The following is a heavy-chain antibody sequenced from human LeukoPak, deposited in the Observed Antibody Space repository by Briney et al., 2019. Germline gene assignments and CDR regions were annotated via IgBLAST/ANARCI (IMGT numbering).Heavy chain of an antibody. CDR1: GGSISSGGYY. V-gene: IGHV4-31*03. J-gene: IGHJ5*02. Sequence: SETLSLTCTVSGGSISSGGYYWSWIRQHPGKGLEWIGYIYYSGSTYYNPSLKSRVTISVDTSKNQFSLKLSSVTAVDTAVYYCARDHHYGSGSYYTAWFDPWGQGTLVTVSS. D-gene: IGHD3-10*01. CDR2: IYYSGST. CDR3: ARDHHYGSGSYYTAWFDP.